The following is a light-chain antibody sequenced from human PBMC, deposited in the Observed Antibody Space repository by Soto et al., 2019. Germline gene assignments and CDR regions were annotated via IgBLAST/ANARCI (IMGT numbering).Light chain of an antibody. CDR1: QTISSY. CDR3: QQSYSLPRT. Sequence: DIQITQSPSSLSASVGDRVTITCRASQTISSYLNWYQHKPGKAPKLLIYAASNLQSGVPSRFSGSGSGTAFTLTISSLQPEDFATYYCQQSYSLPRTFGGGARVEIK. V-gene: IGKV1-39*01. CDR2: AAS. J-gene: IGKJ4*01.